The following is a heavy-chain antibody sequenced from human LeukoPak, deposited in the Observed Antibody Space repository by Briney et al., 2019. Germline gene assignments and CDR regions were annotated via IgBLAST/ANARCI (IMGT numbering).Heavy chain of an antibody. D-gene: IGHD2-2*01. J-gene: IGHJ3*02. CDR3: ARDRCGRTSCYPGAFDI. CDR2: IYYTGGT. CDR1: GDSISRYY. V-gene: IGHV4-59*01. Sequence: PSETLSLTCTVSGDSISRYYWSWLRQPPGKGLEWIGYIYYTGGTNYNPSLKSQVTISVDTSKNQFSLKLSSVTAADTAVYYCARDRCGRTSCYPGAFDIWGQGTMVTVSS.